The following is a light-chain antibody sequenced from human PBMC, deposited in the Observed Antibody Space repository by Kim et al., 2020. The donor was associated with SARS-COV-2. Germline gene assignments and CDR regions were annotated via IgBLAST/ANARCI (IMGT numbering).Light chain of an antibody. CDR2: GKN. CDR3: NSRDSTGNHPHV. Sequence: SSELTQDPAVSVALGQTVRITCQGDSLRSYYASWYQQKPGQAPLLVIYGKNTRPSGIPDRFSCSSSGATASLTITGARAEDEADYYCNSRDSTGNHPHVF. V-gene: IGLV3-19*01. CDR1: SLRSYY. J-gene: IGLJ1*01.